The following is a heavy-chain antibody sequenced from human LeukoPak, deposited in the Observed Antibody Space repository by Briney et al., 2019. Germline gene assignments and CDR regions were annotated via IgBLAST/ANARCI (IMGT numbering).Heavy chain of an antibody. D-gene: IGHD3-10*01. CDR3: AKDGSLWFGEAPTDY. CDR2: IRYDGSNK. V-gene: IGHV3-30*02. J-gene: IGHJ4*02. Sequence: GGSLRLSCAASGFTFSSYGMHWVRQAPGKGLEWVAFIRYDGSNKYYADSVKGRFTISRDNSKNTLYLQMNSLRAEDTAVYYCAKDGSLWFGEAPTDYWGQGTLDTVSS. CDR1: GFTFSSYG.